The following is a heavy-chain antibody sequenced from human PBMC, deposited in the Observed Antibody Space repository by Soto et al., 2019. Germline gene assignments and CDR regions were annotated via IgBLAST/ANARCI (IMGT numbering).Heavy chain of an antibody. CDR2: MNPNSGNT. CDR1: GYTFTSYD. V-gene: IGHV1-8*01. CDR3: AMGRYLLQHGILGYYFDY. Sequence: ASVKVSCKASGYTFTSYDINWVRQATGQGLEWMGWMNPNSGNTGYAQKFQGRVTMTRNTSISTAYMELSSLRSEETAVYYCAMGRYLLQHGILGYYFDYWGQGTLVTVSS. J-gene: IGHJ4*02. D-gene: IGHD3-22*01.